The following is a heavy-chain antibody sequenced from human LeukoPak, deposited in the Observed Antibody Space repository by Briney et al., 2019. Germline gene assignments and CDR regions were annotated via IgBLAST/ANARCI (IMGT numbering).Heavy chain of an antibody. CDR2: IYYSGST. Sequence: SETLSLTCTVSGGSISTYYWNWIRQPPGKGLEWIGNIYYSGSTNYNPSLKSRVTISVDTSKIQFSLKLSSVTAADTAVYYCARGGRDSDDYWGQGTLVTVSS. CDR3: ARGGRDSDDY. J-gene: IGHJ4*02. D-gene: IGHD5-24*01. CDR1: GGSISTYY. V-gene: IGHV4-59*01.